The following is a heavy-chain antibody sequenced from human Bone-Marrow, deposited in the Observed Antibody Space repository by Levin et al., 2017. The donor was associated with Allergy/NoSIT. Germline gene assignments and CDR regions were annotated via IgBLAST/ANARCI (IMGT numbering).Heavy chain of an antibody. CDR1: GFTFSSYA. CDR2: ISYDGSNK. D-gene: IGHD4-17*01. J-gene: IGHJ4*02. Sequence: SCAASGFTFSSYAMHWVRQAPGKGLEWVAVISYDGSNKYYADSVKGRFTISRDNSKNTLYLQMNSLRAEDTAVYYCARSPSTTVTFDYWGQGTLVTVSS. V-gene: IGHV3-30-3*01. CDR3: ARSPSTTVTFDY.